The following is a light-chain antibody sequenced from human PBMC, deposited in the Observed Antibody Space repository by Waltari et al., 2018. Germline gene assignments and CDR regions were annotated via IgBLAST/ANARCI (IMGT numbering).Light chain of an antibody. J-gene: IGLJ3*02. V-gene: IGLV4-69*01. CDR1: SGHSNYT. CDR2: VNSDGRH. Sequence: QVVLTQAPSASASLGDSVRLTCTLSSGHSNYTIAWLQQQPEKGPRYLMKVNSDGRHSEGGDIPHRCSGSGSGAERYLIISNLQSEDEADYYCQTWGTGGVFGGGTKLTVL. CDR3: QTWGTGGV.